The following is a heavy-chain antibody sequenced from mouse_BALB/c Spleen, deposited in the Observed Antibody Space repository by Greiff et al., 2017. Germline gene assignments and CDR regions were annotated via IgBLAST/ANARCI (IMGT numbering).Heavy chain of an antibody. CDR1: GFSLTSYG. D-gene: IGHD1-1*01. Sequence: VQLVESGPGLVAPSQSLSITCTVSGFSLTSYGVHWVRQPPGKGLEWLGVIWAGGSTNYNSALMSRLSISKDNSKSQVFLKMNSLQTDDTAMYYCARDRGGYYGSWFAYWGQGTLVTVSA. CDR2: IWAGGST. CDR3: ARDRGGYYGSWFAY. V-gene: IGHV2-9*02. J-gene: IGHJ3*01.